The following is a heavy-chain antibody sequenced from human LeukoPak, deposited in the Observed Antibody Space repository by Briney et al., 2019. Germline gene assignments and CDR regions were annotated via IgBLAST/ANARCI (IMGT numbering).Heavy chain of an antibody. CDR2: IYHGGST. V-gene: IGHV4-4*02. Sequence: MTSETLSLTCAVSGGSITSINWWNWVRQPPGKGLEWIGEIYHGGSTNYNPSLKSRVNISVDKSKNQFSLKLTSMTAADTAMYYCARSFAGYADYTIDYWGQGTLVTVSS. CDR3: ARSFAGYADYTIDY. J-gene: IGHJ4*02. D-gene: IGHD4-17*01. CDR1: GGSITSINW.